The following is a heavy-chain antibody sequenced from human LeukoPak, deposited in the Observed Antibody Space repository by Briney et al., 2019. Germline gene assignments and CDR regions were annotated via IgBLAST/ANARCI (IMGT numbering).Heavy chain of an antibody. D-gene: IGHD5-24*01. CDR1: GYTLTELS. J-gene: IGHJ5*02. CDR2: FDPEDGET. Sequence: ASVKVSCKVSGYTLTELSMHWVRQAPGKGLEWMGGFDPEDGETIYAQKFQGRVTLTRDMSTSTDYLELSSLRSEDTAVYYCARDDSVRDEAWWFNPWGQGTLVTVSS. V-gene: IGHV1-24*01. CDR3: ARDDSVRDEAWWFNP.